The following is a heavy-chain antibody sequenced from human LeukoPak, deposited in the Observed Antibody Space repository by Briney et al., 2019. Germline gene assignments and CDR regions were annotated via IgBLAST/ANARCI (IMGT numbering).Heavy chain of an antibody. V-gene: IGHV4-4*02. D-gene: IGHD4/OR15-4a*01. CDR1: GGSISSSNW. J-gene: IGHJ4*02. Sequence: PSETLSLTCAVSGGSISSSNWWSWVRQPPGKGLEWIGEIYHSGSTNYNPSIKSRVTISVDPSKNLLSLKLTSVTAADTGVYYCARLTMPTGPGDYWGQGTLVTVSS. CDR2: IYHSGST. CDR3: ARLTMPTGPGDY.